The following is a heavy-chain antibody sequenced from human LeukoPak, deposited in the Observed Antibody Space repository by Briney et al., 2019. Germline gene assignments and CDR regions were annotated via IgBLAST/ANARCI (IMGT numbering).Heavy chain of an antibody. V-gene: IGHV3-23*01. Sequence: GGSLRLSCAASGFTFSSYAMGWVRQAPEKGLEWVSTISGSGGGTYYADSVKGRFTISRDDSKNTLYLQMNSLRAEDTAVYYCVKDLGRYRNNFFDYWGQGTLVTVSS. CDR3: VKDLGRYRNNFFDY. J-gene: IGHJ4*02. D-gene: IGHD1-26*01. CDR1: GFTFSSYA. CDR2: ISGSGGGT.